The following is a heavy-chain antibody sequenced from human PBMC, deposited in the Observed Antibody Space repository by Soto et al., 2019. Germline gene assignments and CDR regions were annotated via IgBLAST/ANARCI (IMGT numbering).Heavy chain of an antibody. CDR2: IYYSGST. V-gene: IGHV4-59*01. CDR3: ARSNGASGWYYHY. J-gene: IGHJ4*02. CDR1: GVSISSYY. D-gene: IGHD6-19*01. Sequence: QVQLQESGPGLVKPSATLSLTCTVSGVSISSYYWSWIRQPPGKGLEWIGYIYYSGSTNYNTSLKIRVTISVDTSKNQFSLKLSSVTAADTAVYYCARSNGASGWYYHYWGQGTLVTVSS.